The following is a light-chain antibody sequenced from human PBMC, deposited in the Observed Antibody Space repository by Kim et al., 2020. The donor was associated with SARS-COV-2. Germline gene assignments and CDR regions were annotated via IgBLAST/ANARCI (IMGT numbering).Light chain of an antibody. CDR2: GAS. Sequence: DIQMTQSPSSLSASIGDRITITCRASQSVRNYLNWFQQKPGKAPKLLIFGASSLQTGVPPRFSGSGSGTDFTLIINSLQPEDFATYFCQQSYSTPWTFGQGTKVDIK. CDR3: QQSYSTPWT. V-gene: IGKV1-39*01. J-gene: IGKJ1*01. CDR1: QSVRNY.